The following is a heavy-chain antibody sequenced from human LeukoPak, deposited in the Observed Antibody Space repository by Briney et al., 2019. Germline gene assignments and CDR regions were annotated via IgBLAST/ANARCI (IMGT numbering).Heavy chain of an antibody. J-gene: IGHJ4*02. CDR1: GFTCSTFW. Sequence: GGSLRLXCAVSGFTCSTFWMSWVRQAPGKGLEWVANIKEDGSEKHYVDSVRGRFTISRDNAKNSLDLQMNSLRADDTAIYYCARLHSLDYWGQGTLVTVSS. D-gene: IGHD1-26*01. CDR2: IKEDGSEK. CDR3: ARLHSLDY. V-gene: IGHV3-7*01.